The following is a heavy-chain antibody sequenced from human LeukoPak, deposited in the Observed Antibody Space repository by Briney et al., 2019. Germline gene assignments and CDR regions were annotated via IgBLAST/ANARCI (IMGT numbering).Heavy chain of an antibody. V-gene: IGHV3-23*01. CDR3: AKGLRAFDI. CDR2: IINGGGST. CDR1: GFSFSEFH. J-gene: IGHJ3*02. Sequence: GGTLRLSCAASGFSFSEFHMAWVRQAPGKGLEWVSGIINGGGSTYYADSVKGRFSISRDNSRNTLYLQMNGLRAEDTAVYYCAKGLRAFDIWGQGTMVTVSS. D-gene: IGHD2-8*01.